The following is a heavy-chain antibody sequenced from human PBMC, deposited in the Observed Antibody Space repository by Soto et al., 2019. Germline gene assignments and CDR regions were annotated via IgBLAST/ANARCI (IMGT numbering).Heavy chain of an antibody. CDR2: ISGSGGST. CDR1: GFTFSSYA. V-gene: IGHV3-23*01. J-gene: IGHJ4*02. CDR3: AKDRNYYDSSGYYYPGY. D-gene: IGHD3-22*01. Sequence: GGSLRLSCAASGFTFSSYAMSWVRQAPGKGLEWVSAISGSGGSTYYADSVKGRFTISRDNSKNTLYLQMNSLRAEDTAVYYCAKDRNYYDSSGYYYPGYWGQGTLVTVSS.